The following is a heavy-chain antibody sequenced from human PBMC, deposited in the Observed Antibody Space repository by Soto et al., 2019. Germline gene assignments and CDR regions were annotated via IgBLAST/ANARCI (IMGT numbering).Heavy chain of an antibody. CDR2: ISYDGSNK. CDR3: ANGRGITMVRGVL. Sequence: QVQLVESGGGVVQPGRSLRLSCAASGFTFSSYGMPWVRQAPGKGLEWVAVISYDGSNKYYADSVKGRFTISRDNSKNTLYLQMNSLRAEDTAVYYCANGRGITMVRGVLWGQGTLVTVSS. J-gene: IGHJ4*02. CDR1: GFTFSSYG. D-gene: IGHD3-10*01. V-gene: IGHV3-30*18.